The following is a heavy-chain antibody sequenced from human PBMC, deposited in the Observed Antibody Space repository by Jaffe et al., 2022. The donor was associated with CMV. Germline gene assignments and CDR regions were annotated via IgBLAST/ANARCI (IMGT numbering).Heavy chain of an antibody. CDR3: ARVSGPSYYYYYYMDV. V-gene: IGHV3-11*06. CDR1: GFTFSDYY. J-gene: IGHJ6*03. Sequence: QVQLVESGGGLVKPGGSLRLSCAASGFTFSDYYMSWIRQAPGKGLEWVSYISSSSSYTNYADSVKGRFTISRDNAKNSLYLQMNSLRAEDTAVYYCARVSGPSYYYYYYMDVWGKGTTVTVSS. CDR2: ISSSSSYT. D-gene: IGHD6-25*01.